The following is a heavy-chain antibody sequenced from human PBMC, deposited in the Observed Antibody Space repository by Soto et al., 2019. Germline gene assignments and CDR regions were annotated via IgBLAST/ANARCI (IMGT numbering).Heavy chain of an antibody. CDR3: AREQDCSGGSCYLDY. V-gene: IGHV4-59*01. J-gene: IGHJ4*02. CDR2: IYYSGST. CDR1: GGSISSYY. Sequence: PSETLSLTCTVSGGSISSYYWSWIRQPPGKGLEWIGYIYYSGSTNYNPSLKSRVTISVDTSKNQFSLKLSSVTAADTAVYYCAREQDCSGGSCYLDYWGQGTLVTVS. D-gene: IGHD2-15*01.